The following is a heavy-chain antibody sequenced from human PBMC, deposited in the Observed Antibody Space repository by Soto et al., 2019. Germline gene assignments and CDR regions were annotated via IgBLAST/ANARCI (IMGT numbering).Heavy chain of an antibody. V-gene: IGHV4-31*03. CDR3: ARAYGSGYMDV. CDR2: IYYSGST. Sequence: QVQLQESGPGLVKPSQTLSLTCTVSGGSSSSGGYYWSWIRQLPGKGLEWIGYIYYSGSTYYNSSLKSRVTISVDTSKNQFSLKLSSVTAAGTAVYYWARAYGSGYMDVWGQGTTVTVSS. D-gene: IGHD3-10*01. CDR1: GGSSSSGGYY. J-gene: IGHJ6*02.